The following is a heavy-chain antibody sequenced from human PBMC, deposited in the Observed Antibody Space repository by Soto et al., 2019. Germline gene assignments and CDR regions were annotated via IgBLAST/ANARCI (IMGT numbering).Heavy chain of an antibody. CDR2: IYYSGNT. CDR1: GXSLTRVDYF. CDR3: ARIPVDTYMTYGFDP. J-gene: IGHJ5*01. D-gene: IGHD5-18*01. V-gene: IGHV4-61*08. Sequence: XTLSTRCPVPGXSLTRVDYFGRWIRQPPGKGLEWIGYIYYSGNTNYTNSFKSRAAISLDPSHNQLALKLSSVTAADTAVYFCARIPVDTYMTYGFDPWGQGTLVTVSS.